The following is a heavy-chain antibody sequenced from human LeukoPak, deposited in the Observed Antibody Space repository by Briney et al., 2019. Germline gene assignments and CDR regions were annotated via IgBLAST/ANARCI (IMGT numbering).Heavy chain of an antibody. D-gene: IGHD1-1*01. Sequence: PGGSLRPSCAASGFTFSDYDMHWVRQATGKGLEWVSAIGTAGDTYYTGSVKGRFTISRENAKNSLYLQMNSLRAGDTAVYYCVRVAKERVGGVYYFDYWGQGTPVTVSS. J-gene: IGHJ4*02. V-gene: IGHV3-13*01. CDR3: VRVAKERVGGVYYFDY. CDR1: GFTFSDYD. CDR2: IGTAGDT.